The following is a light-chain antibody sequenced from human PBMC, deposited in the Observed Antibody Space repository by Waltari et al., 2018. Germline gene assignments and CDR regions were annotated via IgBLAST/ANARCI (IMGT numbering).Light chain of an antibody. Sequence: QAVLTQPPSLSASPGTSARLTCTSRSGFTVGTFIISWFQQKPGSPPQDLLRYKSDSDKHHGSAVHSRFSGSKDSSANAAILLISGLQSEDEADDFCLMWYNNAWIFGGGTKLTVL. CDR2: YKSDSDK. V-gene: IGLV5-45*01. CDR1: SGFTVGTFI. CDR3: LMWYNNAWI. J-gene: IGLJ2*01.